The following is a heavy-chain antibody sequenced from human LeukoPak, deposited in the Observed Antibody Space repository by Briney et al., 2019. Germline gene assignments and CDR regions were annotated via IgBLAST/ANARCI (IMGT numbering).Heavy chain of an antibody. D-gene: IGHD3/OR15-3a*01. Sequence: QTGGSLRLSCAATGFPFSSYGMSWVRQAPGKGLEWVSGISAGGRGSHHADSVKGCFTISRDNSKNTVYLQMTSLRVEDSAVYYCAKWDWGILHLEYWGQGLLVTVAS. V-gene: IGHV3-23*01. CDR3: AKWDWGILHLEY. CDR2: ISAGGRGS. J-gene: IGHJ4*02. CDR1: GFPFSSYG.